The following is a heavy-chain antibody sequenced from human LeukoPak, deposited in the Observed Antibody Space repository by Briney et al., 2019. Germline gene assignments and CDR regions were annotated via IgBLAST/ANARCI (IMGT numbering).Heavy chain of an antibody. V-gene: IGHV4-30-2*01. J-gene: IGHJ4*02. Sequence: SETLSLTCAVSGXSISSGGYSWSWIRQPPGKGLEWIGYIYHSGSTYYNPSLKSRVTISVDRSKNQFSLKLSSVTAADTAVYYCAAEEYYDSSGYYGYWGQGTLVTVSS. CDR1: GXSISSGGYS. CDR3: AAEEYYDSSGYYGY. CDR2: IYHSGST. D-gene: IGHD3-22*01.